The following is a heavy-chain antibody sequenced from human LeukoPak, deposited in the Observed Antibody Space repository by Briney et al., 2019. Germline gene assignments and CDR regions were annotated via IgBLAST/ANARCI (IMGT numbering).Heavy chain of an antibody. CDR2: ISGSGGNT. CDR3: ARFLSMVYAPYYFDY. D-gene: IGHD2-8*01. V-gene: IGHV3-23*01. J-gene: IGHJ4*02. Sequence: GGSLRLSCAASGFTFSSYTMSWVRQAPGKGLEWVSVISGSGGNTYYADSVKGRFTISRDNSKNTLYLQMNSLRAEDTAVYYCARFLSMVYAPYYFDYWGQGTLVTVSS. CDR1: GFTFSSYT.